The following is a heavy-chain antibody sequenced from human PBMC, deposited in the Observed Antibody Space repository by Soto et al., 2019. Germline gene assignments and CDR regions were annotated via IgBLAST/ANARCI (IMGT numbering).Heavy chain of an antibody. CDR3: ARVLRGWFDP. CDR1: GGSITSANW. J-gene: IGHJ5*02. V-gene: IGHV4-4*02. Sequence: QVQLQESGPVLVKPSGTLSLTCAVSGGSITSANWWTWVRQPPGGGLEWIGEISHSGITNYKASLKSRVTMSVDKTKNDVSLKLTSVTAADTAVYYCARVLRGWFDPWGQGTPVTVSS. CDR2: ISHSGIT.